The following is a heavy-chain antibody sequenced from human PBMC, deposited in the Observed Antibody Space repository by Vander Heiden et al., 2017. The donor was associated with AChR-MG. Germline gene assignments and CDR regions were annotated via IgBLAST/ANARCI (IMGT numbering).Heavy chain of an antibody. V-gene: IGHV4-34*01. D-gene: IGHD3-3*01. Sequence: QVQLQQWGAGLLKPSETLSLTCAVYGGSFSGYYWSWIRQPPGKGLEWIGEINHSGSTNYNPSLKSRVTISVDTSKNQFSLKLSSVTAADTAVYYCARGPPRSFWSGYYAGYYYYYMDVWGKGTTVTVSS. CDR2: INHSGST. J-gene: IGHJ6*03. CDR3: ARGPPRSFWSGYYAGYYYYYMDV. CDR1: GGSFSGYY.